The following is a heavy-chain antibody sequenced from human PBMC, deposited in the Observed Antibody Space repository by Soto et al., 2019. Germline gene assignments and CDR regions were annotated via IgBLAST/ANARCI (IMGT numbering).Heavy chain of an antibody. V-gene: IGHV4-30-4*01. CDR1: GGSISSGDYY. Sequence: PSETLSLTCTVSGGSISSGDYYWSWIRQPPGKGLEWIGYIYYSGSTYYNPSLKSRVTISVDTSKNQFSLKLSSVTAADTAVYYWAREAYGSGSYYNEAPYYYYGMDVWGQGTTVTVSS. D-gene: IGHD3-10*01. J-gene: IGHJ6*02. CDR2: IYYSGST. CDR3: AREAYGSGSYYNEAPYYYYGMDV.